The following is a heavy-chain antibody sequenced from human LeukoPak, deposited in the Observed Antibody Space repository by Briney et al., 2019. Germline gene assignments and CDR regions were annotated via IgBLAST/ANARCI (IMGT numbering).Heavy chain of an antibody. Sequence: ASVKVPCKVSGYTLTELSMHWVRQAPGKGLEWMGGFDPEDGETIYAQKFQGRVTMTEDTSTDTAYMELSSLRSEDTAVYYCATRLWNYSYGHWFDPWGQGTLVTVSS. CDR3: ATRLWNYSYGHWFDP. CDR2: FDPEDGET. CDR1: GYTLTELS. J-gene: IGHJ5*02. V-gene: IGHV1-24*01. D-gene: IGHD5-18*01.